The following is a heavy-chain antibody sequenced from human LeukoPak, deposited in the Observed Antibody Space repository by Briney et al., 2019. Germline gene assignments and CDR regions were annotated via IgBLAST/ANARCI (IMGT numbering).Heavy chain of an antibody. CDR2: IRYDGSNK. V-gene: IGHV3-30*02. D-gene: IGHD2-2*01. CDR1: GFTFSSYG. J-gene: IGHJ5*02. CDR3: AKDRMRVPAT. Sequence: GGSLRLSCAASGFTFSSYGMHWVRQAPGKGLEWVAFIRYDGSNKYYADSVKGRFTISRDNSKNTLYLQMNSLRGEDTAVYYCAKDRMRVPATWGQGTLVTVSS.